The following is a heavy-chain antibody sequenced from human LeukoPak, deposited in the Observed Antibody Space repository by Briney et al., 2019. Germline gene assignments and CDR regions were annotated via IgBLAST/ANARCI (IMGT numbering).Heavy chain of an antibody. CDR1: GYSISSDYY. CDR2: VHHSGRT. V-gene: IGHV4-38-2*02. D-gene: IGHD3-10*01. CDR3: ARDRGQYASGTGFTWFDP. Sequence: SETLSLTCTVSGYSISSDYYWGWIRQPPGKGLEWIGSVHHSGRTYHNPSLKSRVTISVDTSKNQFSLMLISVTAADTAVYYCARDRGQYASGTGFTWFDPWGQGTLVTVSS. J-gene: IGHJ5*02.